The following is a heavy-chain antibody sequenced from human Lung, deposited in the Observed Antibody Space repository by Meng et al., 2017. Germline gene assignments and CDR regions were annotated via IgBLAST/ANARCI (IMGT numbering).Heavy chain of an antibody. V-gene: IGHV7-4-1*02. Sequence: QVQLEQSGSELKKPGASVKVSCKASGYTFTTYTINWVRQAHGRGLEWMGWISTNTGNPTYGQGFTGRFVFSLDTSVSTAYLQISSLEAADTAVYYCARGGDFDPWGQGTLVTVSS. CDR2: ISTNTGNP. J-gene: IGHJ5*02. CDR3: ARGGDFDP. D-gene: IGHD2/OR15-2a*01. CDR1: GYTFTTYT.